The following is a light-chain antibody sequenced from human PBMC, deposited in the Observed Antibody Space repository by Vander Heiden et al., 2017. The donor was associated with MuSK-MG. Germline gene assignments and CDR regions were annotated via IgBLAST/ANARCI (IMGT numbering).Light chain of an antibody. J-gene: IGKJ1*01. CDR2: GAS. V-gene: IGKV3-20*01. Sequence: EIVLTQSPGTLSLSPGEGATPSCRASQSVSSNYLAWYQQKPGQTPRLVIYGASSRATGIPDRFSGSGSGTDVTLTISRLEPEDFAVYYCQQYSSSPWTFGQGTKVEIK. CDR1: QSVSSNY. CDR3: QQYSSSPWT.